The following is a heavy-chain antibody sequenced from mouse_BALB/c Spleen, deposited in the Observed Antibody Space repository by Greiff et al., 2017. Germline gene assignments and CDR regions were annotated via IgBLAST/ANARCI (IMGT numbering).Heavy chain of an antibody. CDR1: GFTFSSYT. V-gene: IGHV5-6-4*01. Sequence: DVMLVESGGGLVKPGGSLKLSCAASGFTFSSYTMSWVRQTPEKRLEWVATISSGGSYTYYPDSVKGRFTISRDNAKNTLYLQMSSLKSEDTAMYYCTSLYDYDDGYYFDYWGQGTTLTVSS. J-gene: IGHJ2*01. CDR2: ISSGGSYT. D-gene: IGHD2-4*01. CDR3: TSLYDYDDGYYFDY.